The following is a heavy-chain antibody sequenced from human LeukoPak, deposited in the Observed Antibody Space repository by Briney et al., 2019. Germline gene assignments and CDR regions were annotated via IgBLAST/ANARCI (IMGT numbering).Heavy chain of an antibody. J-gene: IGHJ3*02. CDR2: ISSNGGST. Sequence: GGSLRLSCAASGFTFSTCGMHWVRQAPGKGLEYVSAISSNGGSTYYANSVKGRFTISRDNSKNTLYLQMNSLRAEDTAVYYCAKGRAVTGGAFDIWGQGTMVTVSS. CDR3: AKGRAVTGGAFDI. V-gene: IGHV3-64*01. D-gene: IGHD2-21*02. CDR1: GFTFSTCG.